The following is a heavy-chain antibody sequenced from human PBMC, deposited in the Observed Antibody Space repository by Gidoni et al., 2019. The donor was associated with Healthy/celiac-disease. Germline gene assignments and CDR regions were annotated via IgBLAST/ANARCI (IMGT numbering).Heavy chain of an antibody. Sequence: QVQLVQSGAEVKKPGASVKVSCKASGYTFTSYGISWVRQAPGQGLEWNGWSSAYKGNTNDAQKLQGRGTMTKDKSTSTAYMEMRSLRYDDTAVYYCARDQAPDYDFWSGDYTGACDYWGQGTLVTVSS. CDR3: ARDQAPDYDFWSGDYTGACDY. D-gene: IGHD3-3*01. CDR2: SSAYKGNT. CDR1: GYTFTSYG. J-gene: IGHJ4*02. V-gene: IGHV1-18*01.